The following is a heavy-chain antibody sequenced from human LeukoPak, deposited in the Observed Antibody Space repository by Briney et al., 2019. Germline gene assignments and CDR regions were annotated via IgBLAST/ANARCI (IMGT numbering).Heavy chain of an antibody. CDR3: ASLPDIFDLTY. Sequence: KPSETLSLTCTVSGGSISSSSYYWGWIRQPPGKGLEWIGSIYYSGSTYYNPSLKSRVTISVDTSKNQFSLKLSSVTAADTAVYYCASLPDIFDLTYWGQGTLVTVSS. CDR1: GGSISSSSYY. D-gene: IGHD3-9*01. CDR2: IYYSGST. V-gene: IGHV4-39*01. J-gene: IGHJ4*02.